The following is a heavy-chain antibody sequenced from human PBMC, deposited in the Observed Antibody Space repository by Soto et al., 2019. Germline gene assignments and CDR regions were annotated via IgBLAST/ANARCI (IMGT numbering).Heavy chain of an antibody. V-gene: IGHV3-53*01. CDR3: AKGYGAGSYFFDS. J-gene: IGHJ5*01. CDR1: GISVSSNY. Sequence: GSLRLSCSASGISVSSNYMTWVRQAPGKGLECVSVSYSGGNTYYADSVKGRFTISRDNFKNTFYLQMNSLRAEDTAVYYCAKGYGAGSYFFDSWGQGTLVTVYS. CDR2: SYSGGNT. D-gene: IGHD3-10*01.